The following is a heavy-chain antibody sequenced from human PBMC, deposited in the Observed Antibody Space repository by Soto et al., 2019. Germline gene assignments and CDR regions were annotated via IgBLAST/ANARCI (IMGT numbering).Heavy chain of an antibody. CDR1: GGSFGGCC. CDR3: ARSLTTVTTFGY. J-gene: IGHJ4*02. Sequence: SVTLSLTWAVYGGSFGGCCWSWIRQPPGKGLEWIGEVNHSESTNYNPSLKSRVTMSVDTSKNQFSLKLSSVTAADTAVYFCARSLTTVTTFGYWGQGTLVTVSS. V-gene: IGHV4-34*01. D-gene: IGHD4-17*01. CDR2: VNHSEST.